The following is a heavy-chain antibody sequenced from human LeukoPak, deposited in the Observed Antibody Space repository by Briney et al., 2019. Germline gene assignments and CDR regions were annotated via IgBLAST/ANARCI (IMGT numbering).Heavy chain of an antibody. J-gene: IGHJ4*02. CDR1: GGSISSYY. CDR2: IYYSGST. D-gene: IGHD2-2*01. CDR3: ARHVSGDGYQGLDYFDY. V-gene: IGHV4-59*08. Sequence: SETLSLTCTVSGGSISSYYWSWIRQPPGKGLEWIGYIYYSGSTNYNPSLKSRVTISVDTSKNQFSLKLSSVTAADTAVYYCARHVSGDGYQGLDYFDYWGQGTLVTVSS.